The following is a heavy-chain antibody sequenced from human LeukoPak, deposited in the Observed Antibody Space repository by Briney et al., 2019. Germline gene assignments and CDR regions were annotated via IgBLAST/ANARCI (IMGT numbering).Heavy chain of an antibody. Sequence: GGSLRLSCAASGFTVSSNYMSWVRQAPGKGLEWVSVIYSGGSTYYADSVKGRFTISRDNSKNTLYLQMNSLRAEDTAVYYSARDIRVTTGYYMDVWGKGTTVTVSS. D-gene: IGHD4-17*01. CDR1: GFTVSSNY. J-gene: IGHJ6*03. CDR3: ARDIRVTTGYYMDV. CDR2: IYSGGST. V-gene: IGHV3-53*01.